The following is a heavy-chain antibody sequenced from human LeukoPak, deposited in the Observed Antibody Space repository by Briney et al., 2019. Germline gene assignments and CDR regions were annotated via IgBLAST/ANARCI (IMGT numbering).Heavy chain of an antibody. Sequence: GGSLRLPCAVSGFTFSDQYMSWIRQAPGKGLEYLSYISGSGSDISYADSVKGRFTISRDNAKNSLYLQMNSLRVEDTAMYYCVRSARRGDFWGQGTLVTVSS. CDR3: VRSARRGDF. J-gene: IGHJ4*02. V-gene: IGHV3-11*01. D-gene: IGHD6-6*01. CDR1: GFTFSDQY. CDR2: ISGSGSDI.